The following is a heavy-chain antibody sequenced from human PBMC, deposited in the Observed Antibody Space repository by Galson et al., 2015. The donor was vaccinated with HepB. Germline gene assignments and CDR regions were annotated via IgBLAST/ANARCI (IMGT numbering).Heavy chain of an antibody. V-gene: IGHV3-30*04. J-gene: IGHJ4*02. Sequence: SLRLSCAASGFTFSSYAMHWVRQAPGKGLEWVAVISYDGSNKYYADSVKGRFTISRDNSKNTLYLQMNSLRAEDTAVYYCARSIRPLTRFDYWGQGTLVTVSS. D-gene: IGHD3-3*02. CDR2: ISYDGSNK. CDR1: GFTFSSYA. CDR3: ARSIRPLTRFDY.